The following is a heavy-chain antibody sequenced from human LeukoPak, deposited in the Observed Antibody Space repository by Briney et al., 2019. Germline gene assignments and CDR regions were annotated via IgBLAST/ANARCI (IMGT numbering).Heavy chain of an antibody. Sequence: SVKVSCKASGGTFSSYAISWVRQAPGQGLEWMGGIIPIFGTANYAQKFQGRVTITADESTSTAYMELSSLRSEDTAVYYCARDLGYGGNSFDYWGQGTLVTVSS. D-gene: IGHD4-23*01. CDR3: ARDLGYGGNSFDY. J-gene: IGHJ4*02. CDR1: GGTFSSYA. V-gene: IGHV1-69*01. CDR2: IIPIFGTA.